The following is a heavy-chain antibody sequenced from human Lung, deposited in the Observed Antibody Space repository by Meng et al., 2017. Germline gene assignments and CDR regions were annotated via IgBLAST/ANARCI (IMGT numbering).Heavy chain of an antibody. CDR1: GGSIRSIDW. D-gene: IGHD6-19*01. V-gene: IGHV4/OR15-8*02. Sequence: QVQLQKSGPGLWKPSGTLSLTCVVSGGSIRSIDWWSWVRQPPGKGLEWIGEIYHGGDTNYNPSLKSRVTIAIDRSKNQFSLKLSSVTAADTAVYYCASWIYSCGWQWGQGTLVTVSS. CDR3: ASWIYSCGWQ. CDR2: IYHGGDT. J-gene: IGHJ4*02.